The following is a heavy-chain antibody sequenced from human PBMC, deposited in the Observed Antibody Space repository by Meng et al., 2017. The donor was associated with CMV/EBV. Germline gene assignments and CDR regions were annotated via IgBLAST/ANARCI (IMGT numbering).Heavy chain of an antibody. D-gene: IGHD2-2*02. Sequence: ASVKVSCKASGYTFTSYDINWVRQATGQGLEWMGWINPNSGGTNYAQKFQGRVTMTRDTSISTAYMELSRLRSDDTAVYYCAIVPAAIGVWFDPWGQGTLVTVSS. CDR1: GYTFTSYD. CDR2: INPNSGGT. V-gene: IGHV1-2*02. CDR3: AIVPAAIGVWFDP. J-gene: IGHJ5*02.